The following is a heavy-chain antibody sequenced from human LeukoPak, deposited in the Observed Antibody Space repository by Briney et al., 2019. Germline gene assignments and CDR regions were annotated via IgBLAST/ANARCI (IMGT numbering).Heavy chain of an antibody. D-gene: IGHD3-3*01. CDR3: ARGDDFWSGFEYPLHFDY. CDR1: GDSISSYY. V-gene: IGHV4-59*08. CDR2: IYYSGST. Sequence: NASETLSLTCTVSGDSISSYYWSWIRQPPGKGLEWIGYIYYSGSTNYNPSLKSRVTISVDTSKNQFSLKLSSVTAADTAVYYCARGDDFWSGFEYPLHFDYWGQGTLVTVSS. J-gene: IGHJ4*02.